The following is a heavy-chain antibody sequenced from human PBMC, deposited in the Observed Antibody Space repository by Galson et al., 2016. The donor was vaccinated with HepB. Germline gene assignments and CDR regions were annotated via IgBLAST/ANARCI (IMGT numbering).Heavy chain of an antibody. CDR2: IYYSGNT. CDR1: GDSISIRGYY. CDR3: ARDSRILSSYWYFDL. D-gene: IGHD2-15*01. V-gene: IGHV4-39*02. Sequence: SETLSLTCTVSGDSISIRGYYWAWIRQPPGKGLEWIGSIYYSGNTYNNPSLKTRVSMSVDTSKNHFSLELSSVTAADTAVYYCARDSRILSSYWYFDLWGRGTLVAVSS. J-gene: IGHJ2*01.